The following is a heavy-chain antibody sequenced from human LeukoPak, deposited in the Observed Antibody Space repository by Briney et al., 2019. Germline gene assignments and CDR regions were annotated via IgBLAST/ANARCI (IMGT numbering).Heavy chain of an antibody. V-gene: IGHV3-23*01. Sequence: QPGGSLRLSCAASGFAFSSYAMSWVRQAPGKGLEWVSAISGSGGSTYYADSVKGRFTISRDNSKNTLYLQMNSLRAEDTAVYYCAKDSFRHYYDSSVSQDWGQGTLVTVSS. J-gene: IGHJ4*02. D-gene: IGHD3-22*01. CDR1: GFAFSSYA. CDR3: AKDSFRHYYDSSVSQD. CDR2: ISGSGGST.